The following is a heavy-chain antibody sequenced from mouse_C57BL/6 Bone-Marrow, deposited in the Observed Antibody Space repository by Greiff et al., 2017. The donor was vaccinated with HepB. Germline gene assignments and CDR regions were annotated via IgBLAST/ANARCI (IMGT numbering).Heavy chain of an antibody. CDR2: IYPGDGDT. CDR1: GYAFSSSW. CDR3: ARLGKVVATDFDY. Sequence: QVHVKQSGPELVKPGASVKISCKASGYAFSSSWMNWVKPRPGKGLEWIGRIYPGDGDTNYNGKFKGKATLTADKSSSTAYMQLSSLTSEDSAVYFCARLGKVVATDFDYWGQGTTLTVSS. D-gene: IGHD1-1*01. J-gene: IGHJ2*01. V-gene: IGHV1-82*01.